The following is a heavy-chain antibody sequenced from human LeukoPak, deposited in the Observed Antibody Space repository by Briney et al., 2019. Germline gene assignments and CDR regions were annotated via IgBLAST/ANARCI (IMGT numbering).Heavy chain of an antibody. CDR1: GYTFTTYW. V-gene: IGHV5-51*01. D-gene: IGHD6-19*01. CDR3: VIRGVSGDYFDY. CDR2: IYPGDSDT. J-gene: IGHJ4*02. Sequence: GESLKISCKGSGYTFTTYWIAWVRQMPGKGLEWMGIIYPGDSDTRYSPSFQGQVTISADKSINTAYLQWSSLEASDTAIYYCVIRGVSGDYFDYWGQGTLVTVSS.